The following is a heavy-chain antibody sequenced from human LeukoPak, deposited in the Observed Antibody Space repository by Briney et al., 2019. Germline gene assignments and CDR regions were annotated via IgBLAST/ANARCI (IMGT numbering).Heavy chain of an antibody. J-gene: IGHJ3*02. CDR1: GYTFTGYY. D-gene: IGHD2-15*01. CDR3: ARPLLDIVVVVAATGGDAFDI. Sequence: ASVKVSCKASGYTFTGYYIHWVRQAPGQGLEWMGWINPNSGGTNYAQKFQGRVTMTRDTSISTAYMELSRLRSDDTAVYYCARPLLDIVVVVAATGGDAFDIWGQGTMVTVSS. CDR2: INPNSGGT. V-gene: IGHV1-2*02.